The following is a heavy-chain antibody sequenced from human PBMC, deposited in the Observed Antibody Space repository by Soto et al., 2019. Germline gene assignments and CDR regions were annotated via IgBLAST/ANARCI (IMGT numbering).Heavy chain of an antibody. CDR3: AREIGAAAGTYYFDY. CDR1: GGSISSYY. CDR2: IYYSGST. J-gene: IGHJ4*02. Sequence: PSETLSLTCTVSGGSISSYYWSWIRQPPGKGLEWIGYIYYSGSTNYNPSLKSRVTISVDTSKNQFSLKLSSVTAADTAVYYCAREIGAAAGTYYFDYWGQGTLVTVSS. V-gene: IGHV4-59*01. D-gene: IGHD6-13*01.